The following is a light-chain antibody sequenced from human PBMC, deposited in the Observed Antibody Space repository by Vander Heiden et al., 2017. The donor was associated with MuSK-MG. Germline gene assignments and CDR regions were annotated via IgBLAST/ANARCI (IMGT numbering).Light chain of an antibody. CDR3: CSNAGSSTWV. CDR1: SSDVGSYNL. Sequence: QSALTQPASVSGSPGQPITISCTGTSSDVGSYNLVSWYQQHPGKAPELMIYEVSKRPSGVSNRFSGSKSGNTASLTISGLQAEDEADYYCCSNAGSSTWVFGGGTKVTVL. V-gene: IGLV2-23*02. J-gene: IGLJ3*02. CDR2: EVS.